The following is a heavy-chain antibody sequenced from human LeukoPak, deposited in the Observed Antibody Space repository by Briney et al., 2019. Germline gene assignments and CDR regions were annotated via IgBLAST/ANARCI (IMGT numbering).Heavy chain of an antibody. CDR3: ARDFAVREVISYYMDV. D-gene: IGHD3-10*01. J-gene: IGHJ6*03. Sequence: GRSLRLSCGASGFTFTTCAMYWVRQAPGKGLEWVALISDNGNEKYYADSVKGRFTISRDNSKSTLFLQMNSLRLGDTAVYYCARDFAVREVISYYMDVWGKGTTVTVSS. CDR2: ISDNGNEK. CDR1: GFTFTTCA. V-gene: IGHV3-30*04.